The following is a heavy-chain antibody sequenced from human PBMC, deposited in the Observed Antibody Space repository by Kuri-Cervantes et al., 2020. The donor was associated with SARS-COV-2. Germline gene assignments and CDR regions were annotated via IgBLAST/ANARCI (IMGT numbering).Heavy chain of an antibody. J-gene: IGHJ5*02. D-gene: IGHD6-13*01. CDR3: ARESSSSWYWFDP. V-gene: IGHV4-59*12. CDR2: IYYSGST. Sequence: GSLRLSCTVSGGSISSYYWSWIRQPPGKGLEWTGYIYYSGSTNYNPSLKSRVTISVDTSKNQFSLKLSSVTAADTAVYYCARESSSSWYWFDPWGQGTLVTVSS. CDR1: GGSISSYY.